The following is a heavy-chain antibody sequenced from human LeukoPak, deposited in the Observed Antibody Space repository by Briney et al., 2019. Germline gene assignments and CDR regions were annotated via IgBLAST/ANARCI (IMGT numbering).Heavy chain of an antibody. V-gene: IGHV1-2*02. CDR3: TRGGRVGVPFDY. CDR1: GYTFTDSY. D-gene: IGHD2-15*01. CDR2: INPNAGDT. J-gene: IGHJ4*02. Sequence: ASVKVSCKTSGYTFTDSYMHWVRQAPGQGLEWIGWINPNAGDTTYAQGFHGRVTMTRDTSISTVYMELNSLKLDDTAVYYCTRGGRVGVPFDYWGQGTLVTVSS.